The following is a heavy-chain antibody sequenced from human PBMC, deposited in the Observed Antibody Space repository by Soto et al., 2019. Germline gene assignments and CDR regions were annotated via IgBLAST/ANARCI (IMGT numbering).Heavy chain of an antibody. CDR2: ISWSSGNI. Sequence: EVQLVESGGGVVQPGRSLRLSCAGSGFTFDDYAMYWVRQRPGAGLEWVAGISWSSGNIAHADSVKGRFTISRDNDMRSLSLQMNSLRSEDTALYYCARGGSGALTAAAGRTNWFDPWGQGTLVIVSS. V-gene: IGHV3-9*01. J-gene: IGHJ5*02. CDR1: GFTFDDYA. CDR3: ARGGSGALTAAAGRTNWFDP. D-gene: IGHD6-13*01.